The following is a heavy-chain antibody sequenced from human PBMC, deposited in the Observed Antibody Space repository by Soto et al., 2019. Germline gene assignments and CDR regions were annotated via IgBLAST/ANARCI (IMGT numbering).Heavy chain of an antibody. CDR3: ARDIWQQRAFDY. J-gene: IGHJ4*02. V-gene: IGHV3-30-3*01. CDR2: ISYDGSNK. Sequence: VGSLRLSCAASGFTFSSYAMHWVRQAPGKGLEWVAVISYDGSNKYYADSVKGRFTISRDNSKNTLYLQMSSLRAEDTAVYYCARDIWQQRAFDYWGQGTLVTVSS. D-gene: IGHD6-13*01. CDR1: GFTFSSYA.